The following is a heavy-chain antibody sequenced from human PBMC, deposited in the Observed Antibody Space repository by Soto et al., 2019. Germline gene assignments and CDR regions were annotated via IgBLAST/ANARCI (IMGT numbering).Heavy chain of an antibody. D-gene: IGHD3-9*01. CDR1: GFTFSSYA. CDR2: ISGTGRVT. CDR3: AKDVHYDIVTGIEYFDH. J-gene: IGHJ1*01. V-gene: IGHV3-23*01. Sequence: EVQLLESGGGLVQPGGSLKISCAVSGFTFSSYAMSWVRQAPGKGLEWVSGISGTGRVTNYAESVKGRFTISRDNPKNPLSLEMKRLRAEDTAVYYCAKDVHYDIVTGIEYFDHWGQGTLVTVSS.